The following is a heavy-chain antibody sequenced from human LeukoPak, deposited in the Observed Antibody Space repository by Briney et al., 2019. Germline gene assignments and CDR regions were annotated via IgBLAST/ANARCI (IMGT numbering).Heavy chain of an antibody. CDR3: ARESINYYDSSGYFDY. V-gene: IGHV1-2*06. D-gene: IGHD3-22*01. CDR2: INPNSGGT. J-gene: IGHJ4*02. Sequence: ASVKVSCKACGYTFTGYYMHWVRQAPGQGLEWMGRINPNSGGTNYAQKFQGRVTMTRDTSISTAYMELSRLRSDDTAVYYCARESINYYDSSGYFDYWGQGTLVTVSS. CDR1: GYTFTGYY.